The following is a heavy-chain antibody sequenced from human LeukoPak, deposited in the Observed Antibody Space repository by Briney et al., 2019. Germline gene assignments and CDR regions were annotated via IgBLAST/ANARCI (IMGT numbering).Heavy chain of an antibody. V-gene: IGHV3-53*04. CDR3: LRQGVGSPPR. CDR2: IYAGGSASA. Sequence: GGPLRLSCAASGFTVSSNDISWVRQAPGKGLEWVSLIYAGGSASAYYADSVKGRFTGSRHDSKNTLDLQMNSLKPDDTAVYYCLRQGVGSPPRWGQGTLVTVSS. J-gene: IGHJ4*02. D-gene: IGHD1-26*01. CDR1: GFTVSSND.